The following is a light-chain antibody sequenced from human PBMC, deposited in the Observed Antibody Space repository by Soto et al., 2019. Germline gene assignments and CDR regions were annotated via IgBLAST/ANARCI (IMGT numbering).Light chain of an antibody. CDR1: NSDVGNYNY. J-gene: IGLJ1*01. CDR3: SSYTDSSTYV. V-gene: IGLV2-14*01. Sequence: QSALTQPASVSGSPGQSITISCTGTNSDVGNYNYVSWYQQHPGKAPKLMIYEVRNRPSGVSNRFSGSKSGNTASLTISGLQAEDEAEYYCSSYTDSSTYVFGTGTKVTVL. CDR2: EVR.